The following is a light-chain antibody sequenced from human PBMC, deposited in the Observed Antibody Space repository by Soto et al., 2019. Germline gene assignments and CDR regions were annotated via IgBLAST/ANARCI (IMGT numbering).Light chain of an antibody. J-gene: IGKJ5*01. V-gene: IGKV3-11*01. CDR1: QSVSSY. CDR2: DAS. Sequence: EIVLTQSPATLSLSPGERATLSCRASQSVSSYLAWYQQKPGQAPRLLIYDASNRATGIPARFSGSGSGTDFTLTIISIEPEDFSVYYCQRRSNRPPITFGQGTRLEIK. CDR3: QRRSNRPPIT.